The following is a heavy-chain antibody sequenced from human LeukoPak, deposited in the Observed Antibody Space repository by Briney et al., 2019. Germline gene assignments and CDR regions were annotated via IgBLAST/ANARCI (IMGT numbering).Heavy chain of an antibody. Sequence: GASVKVSCTPSDYTFNTYGINWVRQAPGKGLEWMGWISARNGDTVYAQKFQGRLTLTTDTSTSTAYMKLRSLSSDDTAIYYCARGEETTVITPFIYWGQGTLVTVSS. CDR1: DYTFNTYG. J-gene: IGHJ4*02. D-gene: IGHD4-23*01. CDR2: ISARNGDT. V-gene: IGHV1-18*01. CDR3: ARGEETTVITPFIY.